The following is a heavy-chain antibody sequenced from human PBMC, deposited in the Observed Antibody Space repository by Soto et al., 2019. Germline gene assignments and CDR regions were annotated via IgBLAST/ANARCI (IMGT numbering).Heavy chain of an antibody. CDR3: ARDQETYYDFWSGYYSY. CDR2: ISYDGSNK. Sequence: GGSLRLSCAASGFTFSSYAMHWVRQAPGKGLEWVAVISYDGSNKYYADSVKGRFTISRDNSKNTLYLQMNSLRAEDTAVYYCARDQETYYDFWSGYYSYWGQGTLVTSPQ. V-gene: IGHV3-30-3*01. D-gene: IGHD3-3*01. CDR1: GFTFSSYA. J-gene: IGHJ4*02.